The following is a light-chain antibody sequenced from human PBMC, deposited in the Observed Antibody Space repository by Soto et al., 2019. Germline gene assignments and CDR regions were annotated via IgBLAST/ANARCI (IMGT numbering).Light chain of an antibody. CDR3: HQYGSSPRT. Sequence: EIVLTQSPGTLSLSPGERATLSCRASQSVSSSYLAWYQQKPGQDPRHLIYGASTRHTGIPDRFSGSGSGTDVARTISRLEPEVFAVYYCHQYGSSPRTFRQGPKVELQ. CDR1: QSVSSSY. CDR2: GAS. V-gene: IGKV3-20*01. J-gene: IGKJ1*01.